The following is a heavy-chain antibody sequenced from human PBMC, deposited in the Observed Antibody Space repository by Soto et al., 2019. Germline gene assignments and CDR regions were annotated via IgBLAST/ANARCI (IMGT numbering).Heavy chain of an antibody. D-gene: IGHD3-22*01. CDR1: GGTFSSYA. J-gene: IGHJ4*02. CDR3: ASEYYSDSSGFTSYFDY. V-gene: IGHV1-69*01. CDR2: IIPIFGTA. Sequence: QVQLVQSGAEVKKPGSSVKVSCKASGGTFSSYAISWVRQAPGQGLEWMGGIIPIFGTANYAQKFQGRVTITADESTSTAYMELSSLRSEDTAVYYWASEYYSDSSGFTSYFDYWGQGTLVTVSS.